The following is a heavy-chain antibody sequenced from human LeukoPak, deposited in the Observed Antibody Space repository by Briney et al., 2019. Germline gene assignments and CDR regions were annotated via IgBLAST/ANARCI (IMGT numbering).Heavy chain of an antibody. J-gene: IGHJ4*02. CDR3: ARRGWDSSGPTRYYFDY. CDR2: IYYSGST. D-gene: IGHD3-22*01. Sequence: SETLSLTCTVSGGSISSSSYYWGWIRQPPGKGLEWIGSIYYSGSTYYNPSLKSRVTISVDTSKNQFSLKLSSVTAADTAVYYCARRGWDSSGPTRYYFDYWGQGTLVTVSS. CDR1: GGSISSSSYY. V-gene: IGHV4-39*01.